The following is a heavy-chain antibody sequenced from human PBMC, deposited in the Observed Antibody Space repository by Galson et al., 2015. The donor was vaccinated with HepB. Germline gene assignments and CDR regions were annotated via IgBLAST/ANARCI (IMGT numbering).Heavy chain of an antibody. J-gene: IGHJ4*02. CDR1: GFTFSSYA. CDR3: AKGSGSRCRSTGCYRDPFDY. V-gene: IGHV3-23*01. D-gene: IGHD2-2*02. Sequence: SLRLSCAASGFTFSSYAMSWVRQAPGKGLEWVSGISGSGVTTYYADSVTGRFTISRDNSKNTLYLQMNSLRVEDTAVYQCAKGSGSRCRSTGCYRDPFDYWGQGTLVTVSS. CDR2: ISGSGVTT.